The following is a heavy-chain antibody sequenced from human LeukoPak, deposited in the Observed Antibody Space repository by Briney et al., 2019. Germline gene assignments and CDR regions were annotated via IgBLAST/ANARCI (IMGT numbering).Heavy chain of an antibody. CDR1: GFTFSNCW. D-gene: IGHD6-19*01. CDR3: AKPFASGWYAFDY. J-gene: IGHJ4*02. V-gene: IGHV3-7*03. CDR2: IKQDGSEK. Sequence: GGSLRLSCAASGFTFSNCWMSWVRQAPGKGLEWVANIKQDGSEKYYVNSVKGRFTISRDNAKNTLYLQMNSLRAEDTAVYYCAKPFASGWYAFDYWGQGTLVTVSS.